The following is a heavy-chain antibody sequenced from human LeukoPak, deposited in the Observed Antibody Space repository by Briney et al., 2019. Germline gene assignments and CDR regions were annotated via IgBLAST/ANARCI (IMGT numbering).Heavy chain of an antibody. CDR2: IYYSGIT. D-gene: IGHD3-22*01. Sequence: PSETLSLTCTVSGGSISSGGYYWSWIRQLPGKGLECIGFIYYSGITFYNPSLKSRVTISIDTSKNQFSLKLSSVTAADTAVYYCASLYYFDSRGYYSGKADIWGQGTMVTVSS. J-gene: IGHJ3*02. CDR1: GGSISSGGYY. CDR3: ASLYYFDSRGYYSGKADI. V-gene: IGHV4-31*03.